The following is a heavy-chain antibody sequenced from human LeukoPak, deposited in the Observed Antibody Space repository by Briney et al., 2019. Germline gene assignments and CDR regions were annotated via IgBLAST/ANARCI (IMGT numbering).Heavy chain of an antibody. CDR1: GGSISGYY. CDR2: IYYSGST. Sequence: SETLSLTCTVSGGSISGYYWNWIRQPLGKGLEWVGYIYYSGSTHYNPSLKSRVTISLDTSKNQFSLKLSSVTAADTAVYYCARREAAAGKSLDYWGQGTLVTVSS. CDR3: ARREAAAGKSLDY. D-gene: IGHD6-13*01. J-gene: IGHJ4*02. V-gene: IGHV4-59*08.